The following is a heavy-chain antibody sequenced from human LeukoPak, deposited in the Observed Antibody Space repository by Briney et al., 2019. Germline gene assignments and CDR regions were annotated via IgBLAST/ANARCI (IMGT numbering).Heavy chain of an antibody. CDR1: GGTFSSYA. V-gene: IGHV1-69*05. D-gene: IGHD3-10*01. Sequence: GASVKVSCKASGGTFSSYAISWVRQAPGQGLEWMGGIIPIFGTANYAQKLQGRVTITTDESTSTAYMELSSLRSEDTAVYYCARDGYYGSGSHPMDYWGQGTLVTVSS. CDR2: IIPIFGTA. CDR3: ARDGYYGSGSHPMDY. J-gene: IGHJ4*02.